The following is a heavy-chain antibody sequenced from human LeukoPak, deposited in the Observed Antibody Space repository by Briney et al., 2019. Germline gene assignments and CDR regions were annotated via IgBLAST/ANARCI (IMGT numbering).Heavy chain of an antibody. CDR1: GFTFSNAW. D-gene: IGHD3-22*01. CDR3: TTTYHYDSSGYSLYY. V-gene: IGHV3-15*01. CDR2: MKSKPAGGTI. J-gene: IGHJ4*02. Sequence: GGSLRLSCTGSGFTFSNAWMTWVRQAPGKGLKWVGRMKSKPAGGTIDYAAPVKGRFTISRDDSKNTLYLQMNSLKTEDTAVYYCTTTYHYDSSGYSLYYWGQGTLVTVSS.